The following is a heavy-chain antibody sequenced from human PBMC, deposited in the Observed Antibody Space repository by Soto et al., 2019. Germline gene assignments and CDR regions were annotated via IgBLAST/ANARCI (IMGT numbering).Heavy chain of an antibody. CDR1: GFTVSNNY. Sequence: VQLIETGGGLIQPGGSLRLSCAASGFTVSNNYMSWVRQAPGKGLEWVSVLYSGGYAYYADSVKGRFTLSRDHSKNTLYLQMNSLRAEDTAVYYCARVSYDVSRGYYFDYWGQGTLVTVSS. D-gene: IGHD2-8*01. CDR3: ARVSYDVSRGYYFDY. CDR2: LYSGGYA. J-gene: IGHJ4*02. V-gene: IGHV3-53*02.